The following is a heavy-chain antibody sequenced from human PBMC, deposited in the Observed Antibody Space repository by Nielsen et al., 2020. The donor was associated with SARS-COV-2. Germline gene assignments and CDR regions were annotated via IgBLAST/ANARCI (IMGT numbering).Heavy chain of an antibody. CDR2: IWYDGSNK. CDR1: GFTFSSYG. Sequence: GGSLRLSCAASGFTFSSYGMHWVRQAPGKGLEWVAVIWYDGSNKYYADSVKGRFTISRDNSKNTLYLQMDSLRLEDTAVYYCARPLLRYFDGLADDDYYCAMDVWGQGTSVTVSS. D-gene: IGHD3-9*01. V-gene: IGHV3-33*01. CDR3: ARPLLRYFDGLADDDYYCAMDV. J-gene: IGHJ6*02.